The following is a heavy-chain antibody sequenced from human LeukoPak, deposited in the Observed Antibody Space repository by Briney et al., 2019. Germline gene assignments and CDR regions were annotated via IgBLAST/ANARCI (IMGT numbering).Heavy chain of an antibody. CDR3: ARGTVVVAEIYYYGMDV. CDR1: GGSFSGYY. J-gene: IGHJ6*02. V-gene: IGHV4-34*01. Sequence: SETLSLTCAVYGGSFSGYYWSWIRQPPGKELEWIGEINHSGSTNYNPSLKSRVTISVDTSKNQFSLKLSSVTAADTAVYYCARGTVVVAEIYYYGMDVWGQGTTVTVSS. D-gene: IGHD2-15*01. CDR2: INHSGST.